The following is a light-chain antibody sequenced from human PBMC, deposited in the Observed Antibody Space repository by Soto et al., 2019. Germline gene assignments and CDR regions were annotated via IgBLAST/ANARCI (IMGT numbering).Light chain of an antibody. CDR3: QQYGVSPT. V-gene: IGKV3-20*01. Sequence: EIVLTQSPGTLSLSPGERATLSCRASQTISNTFLAWYQQRPGQAPRLLIYGASGRAAGIPDRFSGSGSGKDFTLSISRLEPEDFAVYYCQQYGVSPTFGGGTKVEIK. J-gene: IGKJ4*01. CDR1: QTISNTF. CDR2: GAS.